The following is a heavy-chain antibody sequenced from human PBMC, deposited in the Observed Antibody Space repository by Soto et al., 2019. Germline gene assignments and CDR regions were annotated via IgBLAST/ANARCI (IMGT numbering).Heavy chain of an antibody. CDR2: TYYRSKLFY. CDR1: GDSVSSNSAA. V-gene: IGHV6-1*01. Sequence: SQTLSLTCAISGDSVSSNSAAWNWIRQSPSRGLEWLGRTYYRSKLFYDHSVSLKSRITINPDTSKNQFSLQLNSVTPEDTAVYFCARGRPAYYGMDVWGQGTTVTVSS. CDR3: ARGRPAYYGMDV. D-gene: IGHD6-6*01. J-gene: IGHJ6*02.